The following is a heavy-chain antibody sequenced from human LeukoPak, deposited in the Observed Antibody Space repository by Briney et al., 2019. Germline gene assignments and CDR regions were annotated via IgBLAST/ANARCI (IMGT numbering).Heavy chain of an antibody. V-gene: IGHV3-7*01. CDR1: GFTFNVYW. CDR2: IKQDGSVK. J-gene: IGHJ4*02. Sequence: GGSLRLSCAASGFTFNVYWMSWVRQAPGKGLEWVANIKQDGSVKYYVDSLKGRFTISRDNAKNSVYLQMNSLRAEDTAVYYCARIGYSSSSFDYWGQGTLVTVSS. D-gene: IGHD6-13*01. CDR3: ARIGYSSSSFDY.